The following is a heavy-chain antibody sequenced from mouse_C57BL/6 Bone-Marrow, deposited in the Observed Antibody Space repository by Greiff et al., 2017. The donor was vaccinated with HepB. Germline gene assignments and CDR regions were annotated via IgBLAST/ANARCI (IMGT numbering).Heavy chain of an antibody. Sequence: EVQVVESGGGLVQPGGSMKLSCAASGFTFSDAWMDWVRQSPEKGLEWVAEIRNKANNHATYYAESVKGRFTISRDDSKSSVYLQMNSLRAEDTGIYYCTAQAERTFDYWGQGTTLTVSS. J-gene: IGHJ2*01. D-gene: IGHD3-2*02. CDR3: TAQAERTFDY. V-gene: IGHV6-6*01. CDR1: GFTFSDAW. CDR2: IRNKANNHAT.